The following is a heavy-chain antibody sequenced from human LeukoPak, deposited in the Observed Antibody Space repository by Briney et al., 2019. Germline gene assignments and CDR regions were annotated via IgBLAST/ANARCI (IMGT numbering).Heavy chain of an antibody. CDR3: AREGDYGDYARSFAFDI. CDR2: ISSSSSYT. Sequence: GGSLRLSCAASGFAVINNYMSWVRQAPGKGLEWVSYISSSSSYTNYADSVKGRFTISRDNAKNSLYLQMNSLRAEDTAVYYCAREGDYGDYARSFAFDIWGQGTMVTVSS. D-gene: IGHD4-17*01. J-gene: IGHJ3*02. V-gene: IGHV3-11*05. CDR1: GFAVINNY.